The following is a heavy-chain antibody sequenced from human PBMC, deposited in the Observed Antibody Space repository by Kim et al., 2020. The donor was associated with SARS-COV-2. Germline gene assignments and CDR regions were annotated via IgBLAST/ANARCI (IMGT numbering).Heavy chain of an antibody. CDR3: ASPQNYGDYYDY. J-gene: IGHJ4*02. Sequence: KYSQKFQGRVTITRDTSASTAYMELSSLRSEDTAVYYCASPQNYGDYYDYWGQGTLVTVSS. V-gene: IGHV1-3*01. D-gene: IGHD4-17*01.